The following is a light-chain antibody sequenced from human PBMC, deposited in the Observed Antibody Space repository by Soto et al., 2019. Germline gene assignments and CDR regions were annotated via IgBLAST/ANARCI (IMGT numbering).Light chain of an antibody. CDR1: QSISSS. Sequence: EIVLTQAPATLSLSPGERATLSYRASQSISSSLAWYQQRPGQAPRLLIYDASTRATGIPARFSGRRSGTDFTLTISSLEPEDFAIYYCQQRSKMPLTFGHGTKVDI. CDR3: QQRSKMPLT. J-gene: IGKJ1*01. V-gene: IGKV3-11*01. CDR2: DAS.